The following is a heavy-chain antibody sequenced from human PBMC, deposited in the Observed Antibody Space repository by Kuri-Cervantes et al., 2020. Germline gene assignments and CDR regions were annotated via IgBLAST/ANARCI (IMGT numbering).Heavy chain of an antibody. V-gene: IGHV3-7*01. CDR2: IKQDGSEK. J-gene: IGHJ4*02. CDR3: AREVGEETRDMYYFDY. Sequence: GGSLRLSCAASGFTFSSNWMSWVRQAPGKGLEWVANIKQDGSEKYYVDSVKGRFTISRDNAKNSLYLQMNSLRAEDTAVYYCAREVGEETRDMYYFDYWGQGTLVTVSS. CDR1: GFTFSSNW. D-gene: IGHD3-10*01.